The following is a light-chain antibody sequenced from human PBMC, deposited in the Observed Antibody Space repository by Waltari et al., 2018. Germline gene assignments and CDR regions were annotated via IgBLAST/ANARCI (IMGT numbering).Light chain of an antibody. CDR3: QQSLNT. CDR2: GAS. CDR1: QNINNF. V-gene: IGKV1-39*01. J-gene: IGKJ2*01. Sequence: DIQMTQSPSSLSASASDRFTITCRASQNINNFLNWYQQNPGKAPTLLIYGASTLQSGVPSRFSGSGSGTDFTLTISSLQTEYFATYYCQQSLNTFGQGTRLEI.